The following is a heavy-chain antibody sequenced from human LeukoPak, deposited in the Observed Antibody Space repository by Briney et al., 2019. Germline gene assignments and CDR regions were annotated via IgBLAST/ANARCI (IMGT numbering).Heavy chain of an antibody. D-gene: IGHD1-26*01. J-gene: IGHJ4*02. CDR3: AKLMGATGSYFDY. CDR1: GFTFSSYA. Sequence: GGSLRLSCAASGFTFSSYAMSWVRQAPGKGLEWVSAISGSGGSTYYADSVKGRFTISRDNSKNTLHLQMNSLRAEDTAVYYCAKLMGATGSYFDYWGQGTLVTVSS. V-gene: IGHV3-23*01. CDR2: ISGSGGST.